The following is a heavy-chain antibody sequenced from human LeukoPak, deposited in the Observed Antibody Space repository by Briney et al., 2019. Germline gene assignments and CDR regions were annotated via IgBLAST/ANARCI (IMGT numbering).Heavy chain of an antibody. V-gene: IGHV4-59*01. CDR1: GGSISSYY. D-gene: IGHD5-12*01. CDR2: IYYSGST. CDR3: AAYSGYELDWFDP. J-gene: IGHJ5*02. Sequence: SETLSLTCTDSGGSISSYYWSWIRQPPGKGLEWIGYIYYSGSTNYNPSLKSRVTISVDTSKNQFSLKLSSVTAADTAVYYCAAYSGYELDWFDPWGQGTLVTVSS.